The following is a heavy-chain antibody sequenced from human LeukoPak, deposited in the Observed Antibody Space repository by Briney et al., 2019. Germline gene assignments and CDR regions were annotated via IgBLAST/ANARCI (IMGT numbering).Heavy chain of an antibody. Sequence: GGSLRLSCAASGFTFSSYAMSWVRQAPGKGLEWVSAISGSGGSTYYADSVKGRFTISRDNSKNTLYLQMNSLRAEDTAVYYCAKGSNSGITMVRGFIKRYCDYGRQGTLVTVST. CDR1: GFTFSSYA. D-gene: IGHD3-10*01. V-gene: IGHV3-23*01. CDR3: AKGSNSGITMVRGFIKRYCDY. CDR2: ISGSGGST. J-gene: IGHJ4*02.